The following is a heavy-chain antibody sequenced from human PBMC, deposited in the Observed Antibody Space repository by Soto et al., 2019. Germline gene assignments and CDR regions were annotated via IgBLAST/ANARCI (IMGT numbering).Heavy chain of an antibody. V-gene: IGHV3-72*01. J-gene: IGHJ4*02. CDR1: GFTFSDYY. Sequence: EVQLVESGGGLVQPGGSLRLSCAASGFTFSDYYMDWVRQVPGKGLEWVGRTRNKANSYSPEYAPSVKGRFIISRHDVEDSMYLQMNSLKTEDTAVYYCARDTGGSYDFWGQGALVTVSS. CDR2: TRNKANSYSP. D-gene: IGHD1-26*01. CDR3: ARDTGGSYDF.